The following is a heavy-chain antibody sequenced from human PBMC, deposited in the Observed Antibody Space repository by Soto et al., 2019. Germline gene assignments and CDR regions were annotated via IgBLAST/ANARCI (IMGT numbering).Heavy chain of an antibody. CDR2: IYYSGST. D-gene: IGHD3-22*01. J-gene: IGHJ3*02. Sequence: PSETLSLTCTVSVGSISSGGYYWSWIRQHPGKGLEWIGYIYYSGSTYYNPSLKSRVTISVDTSKNQFSLKLSSVTAADTAVYYCARDVESASYYYDSSYAFDIWGQGTMVTVSS. CDR1: VGSISSGGYY. CDR3: ARDVESASYYYDSSYAFDI. V-gene: IGHV4-31*03.